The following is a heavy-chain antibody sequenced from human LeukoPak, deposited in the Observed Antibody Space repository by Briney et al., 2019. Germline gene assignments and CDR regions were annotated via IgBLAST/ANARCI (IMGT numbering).Heavy chain of an antibody. V-gene: IGHV7-4-1*02. CDR3: ARVVGCGGDCYSGISDY. J-gene: IGHJ4*02. CDR2: INTNTGNP. CDR1: GYTFTSDA. D-gene: IGHD2-21*02. Sequence: GASVKVSCKASGYTFTSDAMNWGRQAPGQGLEWMGWINTNTGNPTYAQGFTGRFVFSLDTSVSTAYLQISSLKAEDTAVYYCARVVGCGGDCYSGISDYWGQGTLVTVSS.